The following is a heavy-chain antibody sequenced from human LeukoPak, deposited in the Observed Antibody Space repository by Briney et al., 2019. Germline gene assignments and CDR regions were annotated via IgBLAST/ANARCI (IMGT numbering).Heavy chain of an antibody. V-gene: IGHV3-23*01. D-gene: IGHD2/OR15-2a*01. J-gene: IGHJ6*02. CDR3: AKVPDYLYGPAYHNYYYGMDV. Sequence: DSVKGRFTISRDNSKNTLYLQMNSLRAEDTAVYYCAKVPDYLYGPAYHNYYYGMDVWGQGTTVTVSS.